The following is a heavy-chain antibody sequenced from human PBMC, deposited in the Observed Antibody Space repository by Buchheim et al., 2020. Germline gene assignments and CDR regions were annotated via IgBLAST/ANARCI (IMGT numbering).Heavy chain of an antibody. CDR2: IRSTGSV. V-gene: IGHV3-11*01. Sequence: QVQLVESGGGLVKPGGSLRLSCAASGFTFSDYYMTWIRQAPGKRLEWISYIRSTGSVHYADSVKGRFTISRDNAKNSLYLQMNTLRGEDTAVYYCARYAYGVRRWFDSWGQGTL. CDR3: ARYAYGVRRWFDS. D-gene: IGHD4/OR15-4a*01. J-gene: IGHJ5*01. CDR1: GFTFSDYY.